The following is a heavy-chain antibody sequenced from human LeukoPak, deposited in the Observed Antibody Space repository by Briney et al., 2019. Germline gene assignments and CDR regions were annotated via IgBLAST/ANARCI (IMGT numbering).Heavy chain of an antibody. D-gene: IGHD6-13*01. J-gene: IGHJ4*02. CDR1: GYTFTGYY. CDR3: ATSRTLIAAAVAFKSGFDY. Sequence: GASVKVSCKASGYTFTGYYMHWVRQAPGQGLEWMGWINPNSGGTNYAQKFQGRVTMTRNTSISTAYMELSSLRSEDTAVYYCATSRTLIAAAVAFKSGFDYWGQGTLVTVSS. CDR2: INPNSGGT. V-gene: IGHV1-2*02.